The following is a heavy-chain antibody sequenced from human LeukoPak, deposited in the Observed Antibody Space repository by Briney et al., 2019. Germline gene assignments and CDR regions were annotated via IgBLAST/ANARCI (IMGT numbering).Heavy chain of an antibody. CDR3: ATQRRRITMIVVGNDAFDI. Sequence: SVKVSCKASGGTFSSYAISWVRQAPGQGLEWMGGIIPIFGTANYAQKFQGRVTITADESTSTAYMELSSLRSEDTAVYYCATQRRRITMIVVGNDAFDIWGQGTMVTVSS. V-gene: IGHV1-69*13. D-gene: IGHD3-22*01. CDR1: GGTFSSYA. CDR2: IIPIFGTA. J-gene: IGHJ3*02.